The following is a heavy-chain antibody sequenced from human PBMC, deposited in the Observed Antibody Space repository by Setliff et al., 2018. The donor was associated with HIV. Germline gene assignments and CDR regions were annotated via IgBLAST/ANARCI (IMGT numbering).Heavy chain of an antibody. CDR3: ARDPPYDILTGYYGDAFDI. Sequence: GSLRLSCAASGFTFSNYEMNWVRQAPGKGLEWVSYISSSGSTIYYADSLKGRFTISRDNAKNSLYLQMNSLRAEDTAVYYCARDPPYDILTGYYGDAFDIWGQGTMVTVSS. CDR2: ISSSGSTI. J-gene: IGHJ3*02. CDR1: GFTFSNYE. V-gene: IGHV3-48*03. D-gene: IGHD3-9*01.